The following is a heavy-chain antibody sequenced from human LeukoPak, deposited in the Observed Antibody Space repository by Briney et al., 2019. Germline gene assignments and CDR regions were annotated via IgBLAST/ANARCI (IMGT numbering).Heavy chain of an antibody. CDR3: ARGDGYNLDY. Sequence: SVKISCKAFAGTFSSYSISWVRQAPGERLVWMGRIIPILGIANYAQKFQGRVTITADKSTSTAYMELSSLRSEDTAVYYCARGDGYNLDYWGQGTLVTVSS. CDR1: AGTFSSYS. V-gene: IGHV1-69*04. D-gene: IGHD5-24*01. CDR2: IIPILGIA. J-gene: IGHJ4*02.